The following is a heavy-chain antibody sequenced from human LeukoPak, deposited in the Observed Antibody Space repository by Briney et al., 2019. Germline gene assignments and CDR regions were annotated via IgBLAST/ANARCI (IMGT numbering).Heavy chain of an antibody. CDR1: GFTFSSYG. CDR2: IWYSGSNK. Sequence: SGGSLRLSCAASGFTFSSYGMHWVRQAPGKGLEWVAVIWYSGSNKYYADSVKGRFTISRDNSKNTLYLQMNSLRAEDTAVYYCAKDATVTTSGSYFDYWGQGTLVTVSS. CDR3: AKDATVTTSGSYFDY. J-gene: IGHJ4*02. D-gene: IGHD4-17*01. V-gene: IGHV3-33*06.